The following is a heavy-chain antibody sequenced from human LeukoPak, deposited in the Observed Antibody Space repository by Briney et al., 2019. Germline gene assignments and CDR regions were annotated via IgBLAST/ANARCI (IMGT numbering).Heavy chain of an antibody. CDR2: IYYSGST. V-gene: IGHV4-39*01. D-gene: IGHD6-13*01. Sequence: SETLSLTCTVSGGSISSSSYYWAWIRQPPGKGLEWIGNIYYSGSTYYNPSLKSRVTISVDTSRDQLSLKLSSVTAADTAVYFCARPPGIATAWFDPWGQGTLVTVSS. J-gene: IGHJ5*02. CDR1: GGSISSSSYY. CDR3: ARPPGIATAWFDP.